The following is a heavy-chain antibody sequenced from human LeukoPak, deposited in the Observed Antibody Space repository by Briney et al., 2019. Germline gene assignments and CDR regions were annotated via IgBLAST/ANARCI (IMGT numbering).Heavy chain of an antibody. J-gene: IGHJ4*02. D-gene: IGHD4-17*01. CDR1: GDIVSSDSAA. V-gene: IGHV6-1*01. Sequence: SQTLSLTCAISGDIVSSDSAAWNWIRQSPSRGLEWLGRTYYRSKWYNAYAVSVKGRITINPDTSKNQFSLQLNSVTPDDTAVYYCAGGRAVTSPFDYWGQGTLVTVSS. CDR3: AGGRAVTSPFDY. CDR2: TYYRSKWYN.